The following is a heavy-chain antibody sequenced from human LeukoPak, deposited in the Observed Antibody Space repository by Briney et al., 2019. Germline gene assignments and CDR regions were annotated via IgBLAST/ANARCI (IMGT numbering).Heavy chain of an antibody. CDR2: LNPNTGNT. J-gene: IGHJ5*02. D-gene: IGHD6-19*01. CDR3: ARGSPFQWLVHGGWFDP. V-gene: IGHV1-8*01. CDR1: VYTFTHFD. Sequence: ASVKVSYKASVYTFTHFDINWVRQATGQGVEWMGWLNPNTGNTAYAEKFQGRVTITSKTSITTAYMELSSLRSDDTAVYYCARGSPFQWLVHGGWFDPWGQGTLVTVSS.